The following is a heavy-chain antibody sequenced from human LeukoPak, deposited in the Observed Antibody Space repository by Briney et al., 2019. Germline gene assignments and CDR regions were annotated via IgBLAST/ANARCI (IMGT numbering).Heavy chain of an antibody. CDR1: GFTFSSYA. V-gene: IGHV3-23*01. CDR2: ISGSGGNT. CDR3: AKDGGIAAAGTSVYFDH. J-gene: IGHJ4*02. Sequence: QAGGSLRLSCAASGFTFSSYAVSWVRQAPGKGLQWVTGISGSGGNTYYADSVKGRFTISRDNSKNTIYLQMNSLRAEDTAVHYCAKDGGIAAAGTSVYFDHWGQGTLVTVSS. D-gene: IGHD6-13*01.